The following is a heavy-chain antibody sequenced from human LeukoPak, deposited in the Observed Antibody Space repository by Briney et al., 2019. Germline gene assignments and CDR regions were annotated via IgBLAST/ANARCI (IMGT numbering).Heavy chain of an antibody. D-gene: IGHD3-3*01. Sequence: GGSLRLSCTPSGFSFGDYSMTWVRQAPGKGLEWISYITSNGNSVYYAASVKGRFTISRDNAKNSLYLQVNSLTTEDAAVYYCARAGVDSSGYYYQGFDCWGQGTQVTVSS. CDR1: GFSFGDYS. J-gene: IGHJ4*02. CDR3: ARAGVDSSGYYYQGFDC. CDR2: ITSNGNSV. V-gene: IGHV3-11*04.